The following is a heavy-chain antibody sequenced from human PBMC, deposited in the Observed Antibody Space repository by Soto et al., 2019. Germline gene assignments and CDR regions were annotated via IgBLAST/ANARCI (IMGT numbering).Heavy chain of an antibody. CDR3: ARGRNYDFWSGYQGWFDP. Sequence: SETLSLTCTVSGGSISGYYWSWIRQPPGKGLEWIGYIYYSGNTNYNPSLKSRVTISVDTSKNQFSLKLSSVTAADTAVYYCARGRNYDFWSGYQGWFDPWGQGTLVTVSS. J-gene: IGHJ5*02. D-gene: IGHD3-3*01. CDR2: IYYSGNT. CDR1: GGSISGYY. V-gene: IGHV4-59*01.